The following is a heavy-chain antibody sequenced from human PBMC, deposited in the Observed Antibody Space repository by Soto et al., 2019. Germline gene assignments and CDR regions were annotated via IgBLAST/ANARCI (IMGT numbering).Heavy chain of an antibody. CDR2: ISAYNGNT. J-gene: IGHJ6*02. CDR3: AREGPAPYYYYGMDV. Sequence: QVQRVQSGGEVKKPGASVKVSCKTSGYSFTTYGISWVRQVPGQGLEWIGWISAYNGNTNYAQKLQGRVTMTTATSTSTAYMVLRSLRSDDTAVYYCAREGPAPYYYYGMDVWGQGSTVTVSS. CDR1: GYSFTTYG. V-gene: IGHV1-18*01.